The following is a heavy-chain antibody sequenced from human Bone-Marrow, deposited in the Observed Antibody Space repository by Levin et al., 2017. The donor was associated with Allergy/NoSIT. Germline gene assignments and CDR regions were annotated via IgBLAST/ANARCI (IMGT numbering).Heavy chain of an antibody. V-gene: IGHV3-23*01. CDR1: GIIFSNHG. CDR3: AKDRGFSYGYGFDS. J-gene: IGHJ4*02. CDR2: ISATGGSY. D-gene: IGHD5-18*01. Sequence: GGSLRLSCGARGIIFSNHGMSWVRQAPGKGLEWVAAISATGGSYYYAGSVKGRFTVSRDNSKNTLFLQMNSLRGDDTAVYYCAKDRGFSYGYGFDSWGQGTLVTVSS.